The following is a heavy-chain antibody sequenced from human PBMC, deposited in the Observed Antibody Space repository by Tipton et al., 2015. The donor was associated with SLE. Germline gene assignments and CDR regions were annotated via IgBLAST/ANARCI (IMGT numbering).Heavy chain of an antibody. CDR1: GFTFSSYG. J-gene: IGHJ4*02. D-gene: IGHD3-16*01. CDR3: TLNDAYDY. Sequence: SLRLSCAASGFTFSSYGMHWVRQAPGKGLVWVARINDGGTSTNYADSVNGRFTISRDIAKSTLYLQMNSLRAEDTAVYYCTLNDAYDYWGQGALVTVSS. V-gene: IGHV3-74*01. CDR2: INDGGTST.